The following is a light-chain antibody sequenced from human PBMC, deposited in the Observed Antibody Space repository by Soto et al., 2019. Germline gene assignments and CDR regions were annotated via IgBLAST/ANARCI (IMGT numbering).Light chain of an antibody. CDR3: QHYGTSAL. J-gene: IGKJ3*01. V-gene: IGKV3-20*01. Sequence: EIVLTQSPGTLSLSPGERATLSCRASQSVSSSYLAWYQQKPGQAPRLLIYDASRATGIPDRFSASGSGTDFTLTITRLEPEDFAVYYCQHYGTSALFGPGTKVKI. CDR1: QSVSSSY. CDR2: DAS.